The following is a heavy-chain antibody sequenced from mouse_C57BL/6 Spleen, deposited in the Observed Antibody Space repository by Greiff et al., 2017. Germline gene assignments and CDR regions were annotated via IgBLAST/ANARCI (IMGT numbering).Heavy chain of an antibody. CDR1: GFTFSSYG. J-gene: IGHJ4*01. CDR3: ARRLPYYYAMDY. V-gene: IGHV5-6*02. Sequence: EVKLMESGGDLVKPGGSLKLSCAASGFTFSSYGMSWVRLTPDKRLEWVATISSGGSYTYYPDSVKGRFTISRDNAKNTLYLQMSSLKSEDTAMYYYARRLPYYYAMDYWGQGTSVTVSS. CDR2: ISSGGSYT.